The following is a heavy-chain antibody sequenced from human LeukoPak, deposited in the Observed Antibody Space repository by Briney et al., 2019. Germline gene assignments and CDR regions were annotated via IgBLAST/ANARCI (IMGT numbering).Heavy chain of an antibody. D-gene: IGHD3-9*01. CDR1: GDSISGSSYY. CDR2: IHYSGST. Sequence: SETLSLTCTVSGDSISGSSYYWCWIRQPPGKGLEWIGSIHYSGSTQYNPSLKSRLTTSIDTSKNHFSLKLTSVTAADTAVYYCARDYDILTGYLAFDIWGQGTMVTVSS. CDR3: ARDYDILTGYLAFDI. J-gene: IGHJ3*02. V-gene: IGHV4-39*02.